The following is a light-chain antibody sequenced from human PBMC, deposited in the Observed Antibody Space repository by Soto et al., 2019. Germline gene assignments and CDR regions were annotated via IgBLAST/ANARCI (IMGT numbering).Light chain of an antibody. J-gene: IGKJ4*01. CDR2: GAS. CDR1: QSVSNN. CDR3: QQYHDWPPFT. Sequence: ETVMTQSPTTLSVSPGERVTLSCGASQSVSNNLAWYQQKPGQAPRLLIYGASTRATGIPVRFSGSGSGTEFTLTISSLQSEDSAVYYCQQYHDWPPFTFGGGTKVDIK. V-gene: IGKV3-15*01.